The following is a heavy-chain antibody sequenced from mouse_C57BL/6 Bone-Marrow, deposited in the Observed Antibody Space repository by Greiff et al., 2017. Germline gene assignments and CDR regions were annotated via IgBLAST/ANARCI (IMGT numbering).Heavy chain of an antibody. CDR2: IDPSDSYT. CDR3: ARCYYGSSYYWYFDG. D-gene: IGHD1-1*01. CDR1: GYTFPSYW. J-gene: IGHJ1*03. Sequence: QVQLQQPGAELVKPGASVKLSCKASGYTFPSYWMQWVKQRPGQGLEWIGEIDPSDSYTNYNQKFKGKATLTVDTSSSTAYMQLSSLTSEDSAVYYCARCYYGSSYYWYFDGWGTGTTVTVSS. V-gene: IGHV1-50*01.